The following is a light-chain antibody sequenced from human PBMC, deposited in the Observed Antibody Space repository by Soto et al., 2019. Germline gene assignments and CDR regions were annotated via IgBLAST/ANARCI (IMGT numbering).Light chain of an antibody. V-gene: IGKV1-17*01. CDR3: LQHHSHPPT. Sequence: DIQMTQSPSSLAASVGDRVTITCRASQDIRDELGWFQQKPGKAPKRLIYVASSLQSGVPSRFSGSGSGTDFTLTISSLQPEDFATYYCLQHHSHPPTFGQGTRIDI. CDR1: QDIRDE. J-gene: IGKJ1*01. CDR2: VAS.